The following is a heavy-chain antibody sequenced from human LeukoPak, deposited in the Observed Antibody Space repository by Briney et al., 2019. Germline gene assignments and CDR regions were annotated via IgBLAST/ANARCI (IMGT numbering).Heavy chain of an antibody. Sequence: KSSETLSLTCAVYGGSFSGYYWSWIRQPPGKGLEWIGEINHSGSTNYNPSLKSRVTISVDTSKNQFSLKLSSVTAADTAVYHCARAPSYDYVWGSYRPRHDAFDIWGQGAMVTVSS. D-gene: IGHD3-16*02. CDR2: INHSGST. CDR1: GGSFSGYY. CDR3: ARAPSYDYVWGSYRPRHDAFDI. V-gene: IGHV4-34*01. J-gene: IGHJ3*02.